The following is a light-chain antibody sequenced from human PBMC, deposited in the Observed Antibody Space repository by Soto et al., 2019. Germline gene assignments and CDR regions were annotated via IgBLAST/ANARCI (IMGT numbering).Light chain of an antibody. V-gene: IGLV2-14*01. CDR3: SSYTSSSTHYV. CDR2: DVS. Sequence: QSALTQPAPVSGSPVQSITISCTGTSSDVGGYNYVSWYQQHPGKAPKLMIYDVSNRPSGVSNRFSGSKSGNTASLTISGLQAEDEADYYCSSYTSSSTHYVFGTGTKVTVL. J-gene: IGLJ1*01. CDR1: SSDVGGYNY.